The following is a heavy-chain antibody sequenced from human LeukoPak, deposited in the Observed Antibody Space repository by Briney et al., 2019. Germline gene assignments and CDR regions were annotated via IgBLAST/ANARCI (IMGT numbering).Heavy chain of an antibody. V-gene: IGHV4-39*01. CDR3: ATLLNIIAVAGTGGTQNWFDP. CDR1: GGSISSSSYY. J-gene: IGHJ5*02. Sequence: PSETLSLTCTVSGGSISSSSYYWGRIRQPPGKGLEWIGSIYYSGSTYYNPSLKSRVTISVDTSKNQFSLKLSSVTAADTAVYYCATLLNIIAVAGTGGTQNWFDPWGQGTLVTVSS. CDR2: IYYSGST. D-gene: IGHD6-19*01.